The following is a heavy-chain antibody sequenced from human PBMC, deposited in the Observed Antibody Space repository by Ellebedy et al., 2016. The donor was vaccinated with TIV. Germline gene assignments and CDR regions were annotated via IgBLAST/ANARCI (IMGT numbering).Heavy chain of an antibody. CDR3: ATDIAGAVAAYYYHGMDV. CDR1: GGTFSKYA. J-gene: IGHJ6*02. V-gene: IGHV1-69*04. D-gene: IGHD6-19*01. CDR2: IIPSVGIT. Sequence: AASVKVSCKASGGTFSKYAISWVRQAPGQGLEWMGRIIPSVGITNHAQNFQGRVTITADKSTTTAYMELSSLRSEDTAVYYCATDIAGAVAAYYYHGMDVWGQGTTVTVSS.